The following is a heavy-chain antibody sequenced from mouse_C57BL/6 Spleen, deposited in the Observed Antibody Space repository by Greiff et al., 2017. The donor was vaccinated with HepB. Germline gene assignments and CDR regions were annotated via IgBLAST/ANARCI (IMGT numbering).Heavy chain of an antibody. CDR2: IDPENGDT. Sequence: VQLQQSGAELVRPGASVKLSCTASGFNIKDDYMHWVKQRPEQGLEWIGWIDPENGDTEYASKFQGKATITADTSSNTAYLQLSSLTSEDTAVYYCTSTTGSYWGQGTLVTVSA. CDR3: TSTTGSY. J-gene: IGHJ3*01. D-gene: IGHD1-1*01. CDR1: GFNIKDDY. V-gene: IGHV14-4*01.